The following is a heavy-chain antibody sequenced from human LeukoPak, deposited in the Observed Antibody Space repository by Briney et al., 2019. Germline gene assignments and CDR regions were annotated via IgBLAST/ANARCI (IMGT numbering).Heavy chain of an antibody. CDR1: GSTFTSCG. CDR2: ISAYNGNT. Sequence: ASVTVSRTAAGSTFTSCGISWVRQAPGQGHEWMGWISAYNGNTNYAQELQGRVTMTTDTSTSTAYMELRSLRSDDTAVYYCARDGPDYDFWSGYSDPKFDYWGQGTLVTVSS. D-gene: IGHD3-3*01. J-gene: IGHJ4*02. CDR3: ARDGPDYDFWSGYSDPKFDY. V-gene: IGHV1-18*01.